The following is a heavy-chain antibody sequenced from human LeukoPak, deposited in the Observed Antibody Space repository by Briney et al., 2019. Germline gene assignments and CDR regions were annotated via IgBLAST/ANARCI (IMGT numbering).Heavy chain of an antibody. J-gene: IGHJ4*02. D-gene: IGHD1-26*01. CDR1: GYTFTSYY. Sequence: GASVKVSCKASGYTFTSYYMHWVRQAPGQGLEWMGIINPSGGSTSYAQKFQGRVTMTRDTSTSTVYMELSSLRSEGTAVYYCARAADSGSGRSGDYFDYWGQGTLVTVSS. CDR3: ARAADSGSGRSGDYFDY. V-gene: IGHV1-46*01. CDR2: INPSGGST.